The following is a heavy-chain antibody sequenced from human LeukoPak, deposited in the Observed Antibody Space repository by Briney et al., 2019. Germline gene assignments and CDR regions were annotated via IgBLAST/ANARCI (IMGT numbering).Heavy chain of an antibody. CDR2: ISGSGSGT. D-gene: IGHD5-18*01. CDR3: ALLGGYSYGYDY. V-gene: IGHV3-23*01. Sequence: GGSLRLSCAASGFTFSSYAMSWVRQAPGKGLEWVSHISGSGSGTYHADSVKGRFTISRDNSKNTLYLQMNSLRAEDTAVYYCALLGGYSYGYDYWGQGTLVTVSS. J-gene: IGHJ4*02. CDR1: GFTFSSYA.